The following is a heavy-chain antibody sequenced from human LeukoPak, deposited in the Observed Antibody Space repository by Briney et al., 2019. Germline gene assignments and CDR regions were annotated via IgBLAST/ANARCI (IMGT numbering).Heavy chain of an antibody. J-gene: IGHJ4*02. D-gene: IGHD6-13*01. CDR1: GGSFSGYY. CDR2: INHSGST. V-gene: IGHV4-34*01. Sequence: SETLSLTCAVYGGSFSGYYWSWIRQPPGRGLEWIGEINHSGSTNYNPSLKSRVTISVDTSKNQFSLKLSSVTAADTAVFYCARGHSSSWYYFDYWGQGTLVTVSS. CDR3: ARGHSSSWYYFDY.